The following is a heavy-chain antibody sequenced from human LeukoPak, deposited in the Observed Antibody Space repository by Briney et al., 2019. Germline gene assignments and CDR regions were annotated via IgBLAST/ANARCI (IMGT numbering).Heavy chain of an antibody. D-gene: IGHD6-13*01. CDR2: INPNSGGT. V-gene: IGHV1-2*02. J-gene: IGHJ1*01. CDR1: GYIFTGYY. CDR3: ARGYPLSTTAAGTYFQH. Sequence: ASVKVSCKASGYIFTGYYMHWVRQAPGQGLEWMGWINPNSGGTNYAQKCQGRVTMTRDTSISTAYMELSRLRSDDTAVYYCARGYPLSTTAAGTYFQHWGQGTLVTVSS.